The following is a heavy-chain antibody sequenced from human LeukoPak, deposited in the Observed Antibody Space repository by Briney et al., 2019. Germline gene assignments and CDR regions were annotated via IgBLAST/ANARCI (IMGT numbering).Heavy chain of an antibody. Sequence: GGSLRLSCAASGFTFTSYSMNWVRQAPGKGLEWVSIISGGGGSTYYADSVKGRFTISRDNSKNTLHLQVNSLRAEDTAVYYCAKGGKWDVTPFDYWGQGTLVTVSS. CDR1: GFTFTSYS. D-gene: IGHD1-26*01. J-gene: IGHJ4*02. CDR3: AKGGKWDVTPFDY. CDR2: ISGGGGST. V-gene: IGHV3-23*01.